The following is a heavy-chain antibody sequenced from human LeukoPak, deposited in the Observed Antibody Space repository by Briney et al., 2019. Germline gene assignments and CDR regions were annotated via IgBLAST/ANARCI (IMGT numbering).Heavy chain of an antibody. V-gene: IGHV3-74*01. CDR1: GFTLSSRW. J-gene: IGHJ6*02. CDR2: INTDGSTT. Sequence: GGSLRLPCVASGFTLSSRWMHWVRQAPGKGLVWVSIINTDGSTTGYADFVEGRFTISRNNARNTLYLEMNSLRVEDTAVYFCARDIYRTMDVWGQGTTVTV. CDR3: ARDIYRTMDV. D-gene: IGHD3-16*02.